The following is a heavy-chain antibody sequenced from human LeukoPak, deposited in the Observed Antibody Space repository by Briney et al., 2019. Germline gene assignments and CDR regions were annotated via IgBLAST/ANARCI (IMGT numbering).Heavy chain of an antibody. D-gene: IGHD2-21*02. CDR2: IYHSGST. J-gene: IGHJ5*02. CDR3: ARHDFTFDP. CDR1: GGSISSSSYY. V-gene: IGHV4-39*01. Sequence: PSETLSLTCTVSGGSISSSSYYWGWIRQPPGKGLEWIGEIYHSGSTNYNPSLKSRVTISVDKSKNQFSLKLSSVTAADTAVYYRARHDFTFDPWGQGTLVTVSS.